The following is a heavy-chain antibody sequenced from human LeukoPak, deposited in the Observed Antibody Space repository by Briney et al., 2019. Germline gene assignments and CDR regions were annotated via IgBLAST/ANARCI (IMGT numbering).Heavy chain of an antibody. V-gene: IGHV3-23*01. CDR3: ATGKDDSGSYYRPIDY. CDR2: IGSGDGDT. J-gene: IGHJ4*02. D-gene: IGHD3-10*01. Sequence: PGGSLRLSCVVSGINFNKNAMNWVRQAPGKGPEWVSGIGSGDGDTYYAASVKGRFTISRDNSKNTLYLQMNSLRAEDTALYSCATGKDDSGSYYRPIDYWGRGTLVTVSS. CDR1: GINFNKNA.